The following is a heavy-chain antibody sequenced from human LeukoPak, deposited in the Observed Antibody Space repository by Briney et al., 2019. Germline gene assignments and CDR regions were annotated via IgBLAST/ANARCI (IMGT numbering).Heavy chain of an antibody. J-gene: IGHJ3*02. D-gene: IGHD6-6*01. CDR2: INPDSGGT. Sequence: ASVKVSCKASGYTFTGYYLHWVRQAPGQGLEWMGWINPDSGGTKYAQKFQGRVTMTRDTSISTAYMELDRLRSDDTAVYYCARGPSHGAFDIWGQGTMVTVSS. CDR3: ARGPSHGAFDI. V-gene: IGHV1-2*02. CDR1: GYTFTGYY.